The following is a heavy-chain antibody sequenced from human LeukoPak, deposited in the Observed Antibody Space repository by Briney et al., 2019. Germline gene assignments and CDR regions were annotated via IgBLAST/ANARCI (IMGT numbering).Heavy chain of an antibody. J-gene: IGHJ4*02. V-gene: IGHV5-51*01. CDR1: GYSVSSYW. CDR2: IYPAESDA. CDR3: ARQGYPDY. D-gene: IGHD6-13*01. Sequence: VESLKISCNGSGYSVSSYWSSWVGQMPPKGREWVGVIYPAESDARYSPSFQGQVTISVDKSISTAYLQWNSLKASDTAMYYCARQGYPDYWGQGTVVPVSS.